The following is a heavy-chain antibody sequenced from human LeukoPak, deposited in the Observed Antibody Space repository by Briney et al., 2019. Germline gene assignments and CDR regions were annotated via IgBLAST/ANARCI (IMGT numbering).Heavy chain of an antibody. Sequence: SETLSLTCTVSGGSISSSSYYWGWIRQPPGKGLEWIGSIYYSGSTYYNPSLKSRVTISVDTSENQFSPKLSSVTAADTAVYYCARLTYSSGWYGAYFDYWGQGTLVTVSS. CDR3: ARLTYSSGWYGAYFDY. CDR1: GGSISSSSYY. D-gene: IGHD6-19*01. V-gene: IGHV4-39*01. CDR2: IYYSGST. J-gene: IGHJ4*02.